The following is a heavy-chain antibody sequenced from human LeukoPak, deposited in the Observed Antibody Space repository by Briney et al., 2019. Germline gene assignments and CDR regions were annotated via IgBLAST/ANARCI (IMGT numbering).Heavy chain of an antibody. CDR1: GFTFSTYW. CDR3: TRVAYWNDDYFDY. V-gene: IGHV3-74*01. Sequence: GGSLRLSCAASGFTFSTYWMHWVRQAPGKGLVWVSRINSDGSSTSYADSVKGRFTISRDNAKNTLYLQMNSLRVEDTAVYYCTRVAYWNDDYFDYWGQGTLVTVSS. CDR2: INSDGSST. J-gene: IGHJ4*02. D-gene: IGHD1-1*01.